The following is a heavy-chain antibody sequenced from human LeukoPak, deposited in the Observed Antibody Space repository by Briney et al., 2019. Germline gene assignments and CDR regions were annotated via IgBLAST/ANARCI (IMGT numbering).Heavy chain of an antibody. D-gene: IGHD2-15*01. CDR1: GGSISSYY. J-gene: IGHJ4*02. Sequence: SETLSLTCTVSGGSISSYYWSWIRQPPGKGLEWIGYIYYSGSTNYNPSLKSRVTISVDTSKSQFSLKLSSVTAADTAVYYCAVGYCSGGSCYGVDYWGQGTLVTVSS. V-gene: IGHV4-59*01. CDR2: IYYSGST. CDR3: AVGYCSGGSCYGVDY.